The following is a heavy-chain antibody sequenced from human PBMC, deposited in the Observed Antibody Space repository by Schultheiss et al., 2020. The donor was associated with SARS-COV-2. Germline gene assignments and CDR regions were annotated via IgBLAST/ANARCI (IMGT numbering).Heavy chain of an antibody. CDR1: GFTFSSYG. V-gene: IGHV3-33*01. D-gene: IGHD3-22*01. CDR3: ARDSGQSSDSSGSYYYYGMDV. CDR2: IWYDGSNK. Sequence: GGSLRLSCAASGFTFSSYGIHWVRQAPGKGLEWVAVIWYDGSNKYYADSVKGRFTISRDNSKNTLYVRMNSLRAEDTAVYYCARDSGQSSDSSGSYYYYGMDVWGQGTRVTVSS. J-gene: IGHJ6*02.